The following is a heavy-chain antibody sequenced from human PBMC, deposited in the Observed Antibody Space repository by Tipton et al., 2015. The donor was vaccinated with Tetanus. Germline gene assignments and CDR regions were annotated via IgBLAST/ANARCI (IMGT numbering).Heavy chain of an antibody. CDR2: INHSGST. Sequence: TLSLTCAVYGGSFSLYSWTWIRQPPGKGLEWIGEINHSGSTNYNPSLKSRVTISLDTSKNQFSLRLTSVTAADTAVYYCARPHYQYWYFDLWGRGTLVTVSS. D-gene: IGHD2-2*01. CDR3: ARPHYQYWYFDL. CDR1: GGSFSLYS. V-gene: IGHV4-34*01. J-gene: IGHJ2*01.